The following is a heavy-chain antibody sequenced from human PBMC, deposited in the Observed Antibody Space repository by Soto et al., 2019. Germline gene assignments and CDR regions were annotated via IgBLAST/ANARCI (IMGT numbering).Heavy chain of an antibody. D-gene: IGHD1-1*01. V-gene: IGHV1-18*01. Sequence: QGHLVQSGAEVKKPGASVKVSCKGSGYTFTTYGITWVRQAPGQGLEWMGWISAHNGNTNYAQKLQGRVTVTRDTSRRTSYTELRSRRSDDTAVYYCARGRYGDYCGQGALVTVSS. CDR2: ISAHNGNT. CDR1: GYTFTTYG. CDR3: ARGRYGDY. J-gene: IGHJ4*02.